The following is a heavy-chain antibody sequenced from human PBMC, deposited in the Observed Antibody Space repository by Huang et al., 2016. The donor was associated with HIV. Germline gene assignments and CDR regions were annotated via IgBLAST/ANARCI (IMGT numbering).Heavy chain of an antibody. CDR1: GCSISSYY. D-gene: IGHD3-9*01. Sequence: QVQLQESGPGLVKPSETLSLTCTVSGCSISSYYWSWIRQPAGKGLEWIGRIDTSGSTNYNPALKSRVTMSGDTSKIQFSLRLNSVTAADTAVYYCARSDILTGYYFFDYWGQGTLVTVSS. CDR3: ARSDILTGYYFFDY. CDR2: IDTSGST. J-gene: IGHJ4*02. V-gene: IGHV4-4*07.